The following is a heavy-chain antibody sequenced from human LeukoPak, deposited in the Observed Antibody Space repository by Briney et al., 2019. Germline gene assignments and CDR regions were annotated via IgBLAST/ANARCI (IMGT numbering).Heavy chain of an antibody. Sequence: GGSLRLSCAASGFTFSSYSMNWVRQAPGKGLEWVSSISSSSSYIYYADSVKGRFTISRDNSKNTLYLQMNSLRAEDTAVYYCAKDVAWGQWLGDWYFDLWGRGTLVTVSS. J-gene: IGHJ2*01. CDR3: AKDVAWGQWLGDWYFDL. D-gene: IGHD6-19*01. V-gene: IGHV3-21*04. CDR1: GFTFSSYS. CDR2: ISSSSSYI.